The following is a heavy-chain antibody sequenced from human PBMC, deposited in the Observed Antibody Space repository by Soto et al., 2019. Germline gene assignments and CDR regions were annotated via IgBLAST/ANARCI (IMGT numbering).Heavy chain of an antibody. D-gene: IGHD3-22*01. CDR3: VLTLGYDSSGYYFLRIDY. J-gene: IGHJ4*02. V-gene: IGHV4-39*01. CDR1: GGSISSSSYY. CDR2: IYYSGST. Sequence: QLQLQESGPGLVKPSETLSLTCTVSGGSISSSSYYWGWIRQPPGKGLEWIGSIYYSGSTYYNPSLKSRVTISVDTSKNQFSLKLSSVTAADTAVYYCVLTLGYDSSGYYFLRIDYWGQGTLVTVSS.